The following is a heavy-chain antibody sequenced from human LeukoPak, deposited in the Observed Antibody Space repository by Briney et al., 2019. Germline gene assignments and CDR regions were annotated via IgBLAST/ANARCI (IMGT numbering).Heavy chain of an antibody. CDR1: GFTFSSYA. CDR2: ISGTGGSA. Sequence: PGGSLRLSCAASGFTFSSYAMTWVRQAPGKGLEWVSVISGTGGSAYYADSVKGRFTISRDNSKNTLHLQMYSLRVEDTAVYYCAKDPTGLLFSGSYYGNYFDYWGQGTLVTVSS. V-gene: IGHV3-23*01. CDR3: AKDPTGLLFSGSYYGNYFDY. D-gene: IGHD1-26*01. J-gene: IGHJ4*02.